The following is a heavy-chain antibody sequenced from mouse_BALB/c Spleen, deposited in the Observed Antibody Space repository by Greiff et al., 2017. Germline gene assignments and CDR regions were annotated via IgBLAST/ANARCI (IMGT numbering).Heavy chain of an antibody. CDR3: ARSIHYYWYFDV. CDR1: GFTFSDFY. Sequence: EVQVVESGGGLVQPGGSLRLSCATSGFTFSDFYMEWVRQPPGKRLEWIAASRNKANDYTTEYSASVKGRFIVSRDTSQSILYLQMNALRAEDTAIYYCARSIHYYWYFDVWGAGTTVTVSS. CDR2: SRNKANDYTT. J-gene: IGHJ1*01. V-gene: IGHV7-1*02. D-gene: IGHD1-2*01.